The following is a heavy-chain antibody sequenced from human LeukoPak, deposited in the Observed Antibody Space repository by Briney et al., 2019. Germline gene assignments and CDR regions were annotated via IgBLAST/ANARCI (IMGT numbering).Heavy chain of an antibody. D-gene: IGHD4-17*01. CDR2: INHSGST. J-gene: IGHJ4*02. CDR3: ASKGARLTTKFDY. Sequence: NPSETLSLTCAVYGGSISGYYWSWIRQPPGKGLEWIGEINHSGSTNYNPSLKSRVTISVDTSKNQFSLKLSSVTAADTAVYYCASKGARLTTKFDYWGQGTLVTVSS. V-gene: IGHV4-34*01. CDR1: GGSISGYY.